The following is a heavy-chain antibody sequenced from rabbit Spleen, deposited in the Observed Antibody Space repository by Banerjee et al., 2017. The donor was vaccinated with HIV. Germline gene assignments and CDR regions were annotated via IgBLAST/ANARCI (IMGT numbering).Heavy chain of an antibody. V-gene: IGHV1S40*01. J-gene: IGHJ2*01. D-gene: IGHD1-1*01. CDR3: ARNYVNAFDP. Sequence: QSLEESGGDLVKPGASLTLTCTASGFSFSSSYFMCWVRQAPGKGLEWIACIEGGNSAFSYFASWAKGRFTISKTSSTTVTLQMTSLTAADTATYFCARNYVNAFDPWGQGTLVTVS. CDR1: GFSFSSSYF. CDR2: IEGGNSAFS.